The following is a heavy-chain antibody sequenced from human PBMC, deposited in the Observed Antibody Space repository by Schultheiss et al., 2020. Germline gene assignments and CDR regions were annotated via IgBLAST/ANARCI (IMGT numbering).Heavy chain of an antibody. CDR2: ISGSGGST. Sequence: GGSLRLSCAASGFTFSSYWMSWVRQAPGKGLEWVSAISGSGGSTYYADSVKGRFTISRDNSKNTLYLQMNSLRAEDTAVYYCAKDIGKRVLGYCSGGSCLQDAWGQGTLVTVSS. CDR3: AKDIGKRVLGYCSGGSCLQDA. J-gene: IGHJ5*02. V-gene: IGHV3-23*01. CDR1: GFTFSSYW. D-gene: IGHD2-15*01.